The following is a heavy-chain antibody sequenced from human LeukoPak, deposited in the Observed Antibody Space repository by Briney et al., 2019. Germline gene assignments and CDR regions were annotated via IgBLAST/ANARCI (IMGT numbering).Heavy chain of an antibody. V-gene: IGHV3-53*04. Sequence: GGSLRLSCAASGFTFSSYAMSWVRQAPGKGLEWVSVIYSGGSTYYADSVKGRFTISRHNSKNTLYLQMNSLRAEDTAVYYCARVGFGELLDYYYGMDVWGQGTTVTVSS. J-gene: IGHJ6*02. CDR2: IYSGGST. D-gene: IGHD3-10*01. CDR1: GFTFSSYA. CDR3: ARVGFGELLDYYYGMDV.